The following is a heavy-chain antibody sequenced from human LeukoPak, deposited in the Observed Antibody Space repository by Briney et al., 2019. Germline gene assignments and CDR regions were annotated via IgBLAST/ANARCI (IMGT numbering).Heavy chain of an antibody. D-gene: IGHD3-9*01. CDR3: ARDLYDILTGYYPFDY. CDR1: GFTFSGDS. V-gene: IGHV3-48*02. Sequence: RGCLRLSCAASGFTFSGDSMNWVRQAPGKGLGWGSYISSSSSTIYYADSVTGRFTISRDNDKNSLYLQMNSLRDEDTGVYYCARDLYDILTGYYPFDYWGQGTLLTVSS. CDR2: ISSSSSTI. J-gene: IGHJ4*02.